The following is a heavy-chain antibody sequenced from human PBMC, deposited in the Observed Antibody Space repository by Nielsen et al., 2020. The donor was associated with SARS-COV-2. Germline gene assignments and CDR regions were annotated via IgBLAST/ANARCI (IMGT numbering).Heavy chain of an antibody. Sequence: GESLKISCAASGFTFSDYYMSWIRQAPGKGLEWVSYISSSGSTIYYADSVKGRFTISRDNAKNSLYLQMNSLRAEDTAVYYCARGDITMIVVVTSDYWGQGTLVTVSS. J-gene: IGHJ4*02. CDR3: ARGDITMIVVVTSDY. D-gene: IGHD3-22*01. CDR2: ISSSGSTI. V-gene: IGHV3-11*04. CDR1: GFTFSDYY.